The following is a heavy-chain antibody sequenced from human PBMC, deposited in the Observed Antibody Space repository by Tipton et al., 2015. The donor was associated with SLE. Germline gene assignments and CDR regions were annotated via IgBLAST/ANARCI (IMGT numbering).Heavy chain of an antibody. D-gene: IGHD2-15*01. V-gene: IGHV1-18*01. CDR2: ISAYNGNT. CDR3: ARVREVVARRLDY. CDR1: GYTFTSYG. Sequence: QLVQSGAEVKKPGASVKVSCKASSGYTFTSYGISWVRQAPGQGLEWMGWISAYNGNTNYAQKLQGRVTMTTDTSTSTAYMELRSLRSDDTAVYYCARVREVVARRLDYWGQGTLVTVSS. J-gene: IGHJ4*02.